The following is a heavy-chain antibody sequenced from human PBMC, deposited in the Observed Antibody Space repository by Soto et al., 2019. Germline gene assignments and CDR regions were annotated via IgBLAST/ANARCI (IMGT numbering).Heavy chain of an antibody. CDR2: IYYSGST. J-gene: IGHJ6*02. CDR3: AREEYGGGDCYSNYYYYGMDV. CDR1: GGSVSSGSYY. V-gene: IGHV4-61*01. D-gene: IGHD2-21*02. Sequence: QVQLQESGPGLVKPSETLSLTCTVSGGSVSSGSYYWSWLRQPPGKGLEWLGDIYYSGSTNYNPYLTRRVTLSVDTAKNQFSLKLSSVTAAATAVYYCAREEYGGGDCYSNYYYYGMDVWGQGTTVTVSS.